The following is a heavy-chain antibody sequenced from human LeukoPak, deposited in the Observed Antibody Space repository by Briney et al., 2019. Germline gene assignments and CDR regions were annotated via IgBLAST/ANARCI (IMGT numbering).Heavy chain of an antibody. CDR3: AIIAVATTSF. D-gene: IGHD6-19*01. CDR1: EYTFTGYK. J-gene: IGHJ4*02. Sequence: ASLKVSCTASEYTFTGYKIHWVRQAPGQGPEWMGWINPNSGGTNYAQKFQGRVTVTRDTSISTVYMELNRLRSDDTAVYYCAIIAVATTSFWGQGTLVTVSS. V-gene: IGHV1-2*02. CDR2: INPNSGGT.